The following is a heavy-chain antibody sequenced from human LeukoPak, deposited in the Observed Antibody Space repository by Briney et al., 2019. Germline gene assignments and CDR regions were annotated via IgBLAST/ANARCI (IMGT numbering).Heavy chain of an antibody. V-gene: IGHV3-23*01. J-gene: IGHJ3*02. CDR2: ISGSGGST. CDR3: AVTLGPITMIAPGALDI. CDR1: GFTFSSYA. Sequence: PGGSLRLSYAASGFTFSSYAMTWVRQAPGKGLEWVSGISGSGGSTYSADSVKGRFTISRDNSKNTLYLQMNSLRAEDTAVYYCAVTLGPITMIAPGALDIWGQGTMVTVSS. D-gene: IGHD3-22*01.